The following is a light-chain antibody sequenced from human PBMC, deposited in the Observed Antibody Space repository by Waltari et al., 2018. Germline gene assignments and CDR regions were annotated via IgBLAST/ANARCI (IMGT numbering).Light chain of an antibody. Sequence: QSALTQPASVSGSPGQSITISCTGTSRDVGDHKLVSWYQQHPGKVPKLMIYEVSERPSGVSSLFSGSRSGNTASLTISGLQAEDEADYYFCSDGGGTTFVVFGGGTKLTVL. CDR1: SRDVGDHKL. CDR3: CSDGGGTTFVV. J-gene: IGLJ2*01. CDR2: EVS. V-gene: IGLV2-23*02.